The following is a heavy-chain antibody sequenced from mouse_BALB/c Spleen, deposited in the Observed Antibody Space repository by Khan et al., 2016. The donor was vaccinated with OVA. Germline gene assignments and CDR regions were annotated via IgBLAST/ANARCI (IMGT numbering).Heavy chain of an antibody. D-gene: IGHD2-10*01. CDR2: IWGGGST. J-gene: IGHJ4*01. Sequence: QVQLKQSGPGLVAPSQSLSITCTVSGFSLTDYGVNWIRQPPGKGLEWLGIIWGGGSTYYNSALKSRLSISKDNSKSQVFFKMNSLQTDDTAMYYCAKPYYAHYYAMDYWGQGTSVTVSS. CDR1: GFSLTDYG. CDR3: AKPYYAHYYAMDY. V-gene: IGHV2-6-5*01.